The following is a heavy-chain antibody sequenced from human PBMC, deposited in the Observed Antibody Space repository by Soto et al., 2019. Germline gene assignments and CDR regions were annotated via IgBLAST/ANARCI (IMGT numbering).Heavy chain of an antibody. CDR2: IYYSGST. CDR3: AGTGIAAAGSDY. Sequence: SETLSLACTVSGGSISSSSYYWGWIRQPPGKGLEWIGSIYYSGSTYYNPSLKSRVTISVDTSKNQFSLKLSSVTAADTAVYFCAGTGIAAAGSDYSGQGTLVTVSS. D-gene: IGHD6-13*01. J-gene: IGHJ4*02. V-gene: IGHV4-39*01. CDR1: GGSISSSSYY.